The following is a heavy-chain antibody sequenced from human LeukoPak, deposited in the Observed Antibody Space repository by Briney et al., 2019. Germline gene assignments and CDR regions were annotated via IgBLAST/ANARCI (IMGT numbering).Heavy chain of an antibody. J-gene: IGHJ5*02. CDR1: GFTFDDYG. D-gene: IGHD6-13*01. CDR2: ISGSSSYT. V-gene: IGHV3-11*03. CDR3: ARTLVAAPGSKGGP. Sequence: KSGGSLRLSCAASGFTFDDYGMSWVRQAPGKGLEWVSYISGSSSYTDYADSVKGRFTISRDNAKNSLYLQMNSLRAEDTAVYYCARTLVAAPGSKGGPWGQGTLVTVSS.